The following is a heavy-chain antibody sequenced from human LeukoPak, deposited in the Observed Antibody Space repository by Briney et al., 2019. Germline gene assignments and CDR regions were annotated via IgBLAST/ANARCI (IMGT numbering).Heavy chain of an antibody. V-gene: IGHV4-34*01. CDR1: GGSFSGYY. J-gene: IGHJ2*01. D-gene: IGHD2-21*02. CDR2: IHHSGST. CDR3: ARFLAYCGGDCSNWYFDL. Sequence: ETLSLTCAVYGGSFSGYYWSWIRQPPGKGLEWIGEIHHSGSTNYNPSLKSRVSMSVDTSKKQFSLKLRSVTAADTAVYYCARFLAYCGGDCSNWYFDLWGRGTLVTVSS.